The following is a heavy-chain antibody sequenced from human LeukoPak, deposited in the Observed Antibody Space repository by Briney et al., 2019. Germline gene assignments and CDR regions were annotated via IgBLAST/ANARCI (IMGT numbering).Heavy chain of an antibody. V-gene: IGHV4-39*07. CDR1: GGSISSSSYY. CDR2: IYYSGST. J-gene: IGHJ4*02. Sequence: SETLSLTCTVSGGSISSSSYYWGWIRQPPGKGLEWIGSIYYSGSTYYNPSLKSRVTISVDTSRNQFSLKLSSVTAADTAVYYCARESLLDYYDSSGYYPYFDYWGQGTLVTVSS. D-gene: IGHD3-22*01. CDR3: ARESLLDYYDSSGYYPYFDY.